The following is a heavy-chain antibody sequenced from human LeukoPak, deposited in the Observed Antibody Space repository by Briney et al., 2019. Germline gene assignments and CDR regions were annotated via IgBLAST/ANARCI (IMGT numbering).Heavy chain of an antibody. J-gene: IGHJ4*02. CDR3: VSFYETY. Sequence: GGSLRLSCAASGNYWMRWVRQVPGKGLVWVSHINSDGSWTSYADSVKGRFTISKDNAKNTVYLQMNSLRAEDTAVYYCVSFYETYWGRGTLVTVSS. V-gene: IGHV3-74*01. D-gene: IGHD2/OR15-2a*01. CDR1: GNYW. CDR2: INSDGSWT.